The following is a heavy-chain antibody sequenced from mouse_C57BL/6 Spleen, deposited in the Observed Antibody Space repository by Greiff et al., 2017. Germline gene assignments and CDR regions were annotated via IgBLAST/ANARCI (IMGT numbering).Heavy chain of an antibody. CDR3: VLYERDY. CDR1: GYTFTSYW. D-gene: IGHD2-3*01. CDR2: IDPSDSET. V-gene: IGHV1-52*01. Sequence: VQLQQPGAELVRPGSSVKLSCKASGYTFTSYWMHWVKQRPIQGLEWIGNIDPSDSETYYNQKFKDKATLTVDKSSSTAYMQLSSLTSEDSAVYYCVLYERDYWGQGTTLTVSS. J-gene: IGHJ2*01.